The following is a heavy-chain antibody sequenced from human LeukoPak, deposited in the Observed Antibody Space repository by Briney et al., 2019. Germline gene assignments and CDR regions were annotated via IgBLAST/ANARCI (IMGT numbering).Heavy chain of an antibody. Sequence: SETLSLTCAVYGGSFSGYYWSWIRQPPGKGLEWIGEINHSGSTNYNPSLKSRVTISVDTSKNQFSLKLGSVTAADTAVYYCARWGIAAPWGQGTLVTVSS. D-gene: IGHD6-13*01. CDR3: ARWGIAAP. CDR2: INHSGST. J-gene: IGHJ5*02. V-gene: IGHV4-34*01. CDR1: GGSFSGYY.